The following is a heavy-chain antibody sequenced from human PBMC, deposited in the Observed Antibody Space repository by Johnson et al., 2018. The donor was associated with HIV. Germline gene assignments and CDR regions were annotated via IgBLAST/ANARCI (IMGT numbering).Heavy chain of an antibody. J-gene: IGHJ3*02. CDR1: GFTFSSYA. D-gene: IGHD3-3*01. CDR3: ARGSYDFWSGYYTGHDAFDI. V-gene: IGHV3-30-3*01. CDR2: ISHDGSNK. Sequence: QVQLVESGGGLVQPGGSLRLSCAASGFTFSSYAMHWVRQAPGTGLEWVAVISHDGSNKYYADSVKGRLTISSDNSKNTLYLQMNSLRAEDTAVYYCARGSYDFWSGYYTGHDAFDIWGQGTMVTVSS.